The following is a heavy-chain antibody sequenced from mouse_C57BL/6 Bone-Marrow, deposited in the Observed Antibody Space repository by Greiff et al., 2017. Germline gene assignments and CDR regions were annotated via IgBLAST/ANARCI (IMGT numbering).Heavy chain of an antibody. CDR1: GFTFSSYA. CDR3: AREIYDGSSN. V-gene: IGHV5-4*01. CDR2: ISDGGSYT. D-gene: IGHD1-1*01. J-gene: IGHJ3*01. Sequence: EVKLVESGGGLVKPGGSLKLSCAASGFTFSSYAMSWVRQTPEKRLEWVATISDGGSYTYYPDNVKGRFTISRDNAKNNLYLQMSHLKSEDTAMYYCAREIYDGSSNWGQGTLVTVSA.